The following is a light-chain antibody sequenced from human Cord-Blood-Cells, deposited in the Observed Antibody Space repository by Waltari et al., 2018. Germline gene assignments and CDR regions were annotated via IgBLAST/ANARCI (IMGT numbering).Light chain of an antibody. J-gene: IGLJ2*01. CDR1: SRDAGGYNY. Sequence: QSALTQPASVSGSPGQSLTISCPGTSRDAGGYNYVSWYQQHPGKAPKLMIYEVSNRPSGVSNRFSGSKSGNTASLTISGLQAEDEADYYCSSYTSSSTLVFGGGTKLTVL. V-gene: IGLV2-14*01. CDR2: EVS. CDR3: SSYTSSSTLV.